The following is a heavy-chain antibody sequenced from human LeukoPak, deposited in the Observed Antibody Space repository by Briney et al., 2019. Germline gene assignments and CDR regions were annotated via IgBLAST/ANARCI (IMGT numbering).Heavy chain of an antibody. D-gene: IGHD1-26*01. CDR1: GFTFSSYR. V-gene: IGHV3-48*02. J-gene: IGHJ4*02. CDR2: ISVTSDK. Sequence: GGSLRLSCAASGFTFSSYRMNWVRQAPGKGLEWLSDISVTSDKSYADSVKGGFTISRDNAKNSLYLQMNSLRDEDTAVYYCARDPGRSSNYWGQGTLATASS. CDR3: ARDPGRSSNY.